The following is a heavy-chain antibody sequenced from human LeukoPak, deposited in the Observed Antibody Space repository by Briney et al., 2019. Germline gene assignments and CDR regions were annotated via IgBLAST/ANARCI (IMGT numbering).Heavy chain of an antibody. V-gene: IGHV3-11*04. CDR3: TSTVTHINYYYYMDV. Sequence: KPGGSLRLSCAASGFTFSDYYMSWIRQAPGKGLEWASYISSSGSTIYYADSVKGRFTISRDNAKNSLYLQMNSLRAEDTAVYYCTSTVTHINYYYYMDVWGKGTTVTVSS. CDR1: GFTFSDYY. D-gene: IGHD4-17*01. J-gene: IGHJ6*03. CDR2: ISSSGSTI.